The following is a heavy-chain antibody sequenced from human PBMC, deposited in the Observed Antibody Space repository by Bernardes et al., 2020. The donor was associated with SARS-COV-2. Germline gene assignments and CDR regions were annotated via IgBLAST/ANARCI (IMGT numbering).Heavy chain of an antibody. J-gene: IGHJ4*02. V-gene: IGHV3-64D*06. CDR3: VKADYKFFWPSSCWGGNFFDK. CDR1: GFTFSSYS. Sequence: GGSLRLSCSASGFTFSSYSMHWVRQAPGMGLEYVSGISSDGDNKQYADSVEDRFTISRDNSKDTLYLQLTSLRLEDTAVYYCVKADYKFFWPSSCWGGNFFDKGGQGSLLTVST. CDR2: ISSDGDNK. D-gene: IGHD6-19*01.